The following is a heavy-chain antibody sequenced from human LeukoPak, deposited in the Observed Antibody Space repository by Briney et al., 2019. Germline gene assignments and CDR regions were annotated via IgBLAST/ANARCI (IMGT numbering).Heavy chain of an antibody. V-gene: IGHV4-31*03. CDR1: GDSVSNGGHY. Sequence: KPSQTLSLTCTVSGDSVSNGGHYWTWIRQHTGKGLEWIGYIYYSGNTNYNPSLTSRVTISVDTSKNQFSLKLSSVTAADTAVYYCARETELVYSSGWYWFDPWGQGTLVTVSS. CDR3: ARETELVYSSGWYWFDP. D-gene: IGHD6-19*01. J-gene: IGHJ5*02. CDR2: IYYSGNT.